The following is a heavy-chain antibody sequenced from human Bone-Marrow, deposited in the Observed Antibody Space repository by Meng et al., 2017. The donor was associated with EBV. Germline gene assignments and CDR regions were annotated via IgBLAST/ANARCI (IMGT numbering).Heavy chain of an antibody. CDR1: GDSITSFYY. Sequence: QLQPREQRPGQVKPSETLSLTCTVSGDSITSFYYWGWIRQPPGRGLEWIGSVHYTGSTYYSPSLKSRVTVSIDTSKNQFSLRLTSVTAADSAVYYCARPFPSWQSPRLDPFGAWGQGTLVTVSS. D-gene: IGHD6-19*01. CDR2: VHYTGST. V-gene: IGHV4-39*01. J-gene: IGHJ5*02. CDR3: ARPFPSWQSPRLDPFGA.